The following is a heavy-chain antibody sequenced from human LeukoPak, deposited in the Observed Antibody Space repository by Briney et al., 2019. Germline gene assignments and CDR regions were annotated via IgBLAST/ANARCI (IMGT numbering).Heavy chain of an antibody. D-gene: IGHD1-26*01. V-gene: IGHV1-18*01. Sequence: ASVKVSCKTSGYTFRRYGFSWVRQAPGQGREWIGWIGVFNGNRNYAKSVQGRITLTADTSTNTTYMEVRSLTSDDTAVYFCGRDWDWHVQFWGQGPLITVSS. CDR1: GYTFRRYG. CDR2: IGVFNGNR. J-gene: IGHJ4*02. CDR3: GRDWDWHVQF.